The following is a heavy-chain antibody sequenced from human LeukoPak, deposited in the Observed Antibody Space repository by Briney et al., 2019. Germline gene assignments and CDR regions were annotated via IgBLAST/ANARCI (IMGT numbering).Heavy chain of an antibody. CDR3: ARINYYGSGSYYNPFDY. CDR2: IYYSGST. Sequence: SETLSLTCTVSGGSISSYYWSWIRQPPGKGLEWIGYIYYSGSTNYNPSLKSRVTISVDTSKNQFSLKLSSVTAADTAVYYCARINYYGSGSYYNPFDYWGQGTLVTVSS. V-gene: IGHV4-59*08. CDR1: GGSISSYY. J-gene: IGHJ4*02. D-gene: IGHD3-10*01.